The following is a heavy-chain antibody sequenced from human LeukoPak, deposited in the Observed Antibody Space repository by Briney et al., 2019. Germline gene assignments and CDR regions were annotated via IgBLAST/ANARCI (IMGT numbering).Heavy chain of an antibody. CDR3: ARERGYSYGTEELFDY. D-gene: IGHD5-18*01. CDR1: EFTFSSYS. J-gene: IGHJ4*02. CDR2: ISSSSSYI. Sequence: GGSLRLSCAASEFTFSSYSMNWVRQAPGKGLEWVSSISSSSSYIYYADSVKGRFTISRDNAKNSLYLQMNSLRAEDTAVYYCARERGYSYGTEELFDYWGQGTLVTVSS. V-gene: IGHV3-21*01.